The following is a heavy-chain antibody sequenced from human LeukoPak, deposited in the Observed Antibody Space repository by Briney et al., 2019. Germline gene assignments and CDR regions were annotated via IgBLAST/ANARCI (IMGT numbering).Heavy chain of an antibody. CDR2: IYYSGST. J-gene: IGHJ6*02. Sequence: SETLSLTCTVSGGSISSGGYYWSWIRQPPGKGLEWIGYIYYSGSTYYNPPLKSRVTISVDTSKNQFSLKLSSVTAADTAVYYCARDNYYYGMDVWGQGTTVTVSS. CDR3: ARDNYYYGMDV. CDR1: GGSISSGGYY. V-gene: IGHV4-31*03.